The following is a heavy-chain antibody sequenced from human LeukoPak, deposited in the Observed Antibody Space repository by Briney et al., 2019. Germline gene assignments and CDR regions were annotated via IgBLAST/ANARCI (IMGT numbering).Heavy chain of an antibody. J-gene: IGHJ4*02. Sequence: SETLSLTCTVSGGPISSYYWSWIRQPPGKGLEWIGYIYYSGSTNYNPSLKSRVTISVDTSKNQFSLKLSSVTAADTAVYYCARSTGVLRYDYWGQGTLVTVSS. CDR1: GGPISSYY. D-gene: IGHD3-9*01. V-gene: IGHV4-59*01. CDR3: ARSTGVLRYDY. CDR2: IYYSGST.